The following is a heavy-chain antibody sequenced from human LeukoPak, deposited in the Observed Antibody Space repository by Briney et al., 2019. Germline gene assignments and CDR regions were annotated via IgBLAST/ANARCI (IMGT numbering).Heavy chain of an antibody. V-gene: IGHV3-23*01. D-gene: IGHD5-12*01. CDR1: GFAFNNFA. CDR3: AKEVGYDLLHNLFDP. CDR2: ISGSGSST. J-gene: IGHJ5*02. Sequence: GGSLRLSCAASGFAFNNFAMTWARQAPGKGLEWVSTISGSGSSTYYGDSVKGRFTISRDNSKNTLYLQMNSLRAEDTAVYFCAKEVGYDLLHNLFDPWGQGTLVTVSS.